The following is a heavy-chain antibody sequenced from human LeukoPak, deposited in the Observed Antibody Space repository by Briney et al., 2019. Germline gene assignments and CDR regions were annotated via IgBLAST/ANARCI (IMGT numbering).Heavy chain of an antibody. Sequence: GGSLRLSCAASGFTFSAYSMNWVRQAPGKGLEWVSSISSGSRYIYYADSVKGRFTISRDNAKDSLYLQMNSLRAEDTAVYYCAKCSGGNCYHSDDHWGQGTLVTVSP. CDR2: ISSGSRYI. CDR1: GFTFSAYS. V-gene: IGHV3-21*01. D-gene: IGHD2-15*01. CDR3: AKCSGGNCYHSDDH. J-gene: IGHJ5*02.